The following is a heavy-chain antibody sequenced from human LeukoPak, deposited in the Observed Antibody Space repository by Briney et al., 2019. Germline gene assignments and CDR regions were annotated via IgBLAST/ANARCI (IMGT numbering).Heavy chain of an antibody. Sequence: PSETLSLTCAVYVGSFSGYYWSWIRQPSGKGLEWIGEINHSGSTKYNPSLKSRVTISVDASKNQFSLKLSSVTAADTAVYYCARGTGGRCRPYYYGSGSPKGDAFDFWGQGTMVTVSS. J-gene: IGHJ3*01. D-gene: IGHD3-10*01. V-gene: IGHV4-34*01. CDR2: INHSGST. CDR3: ARGTGGRCRPYYYGSGSPKGDAFDF. CDR1: VGSFSGYY.